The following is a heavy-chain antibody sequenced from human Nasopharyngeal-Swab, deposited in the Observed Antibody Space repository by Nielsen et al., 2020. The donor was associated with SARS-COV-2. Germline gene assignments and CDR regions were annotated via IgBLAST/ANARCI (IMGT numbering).Heavy chain of an antibody. Sequence: RQAPGKGLEWVSGISWNSGSIGYADSVKGRFTISRDNAKNSLYLQMNSLRAEDTALYYCAKVVAAHYYYYGMDVWGQGTTVTVSS. J-gene: IGHJ6*02. V-gene: IGHV3-9*01. CDR2: ISWNSGSI. CDR3: AKVVAAHYYYYGMDV. D-gene: IGHD2-15*01.